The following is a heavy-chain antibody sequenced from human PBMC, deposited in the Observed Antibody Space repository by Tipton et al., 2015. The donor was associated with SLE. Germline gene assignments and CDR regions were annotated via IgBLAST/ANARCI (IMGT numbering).Heavy chain of an antibody. CDR2: ISAGGDST. V-gene: IGHV3-23*01. Sequence: SLRLSCAASGFRFISYAMTWVRQAPGKGLEWVSGISAGGDSTFYADSVKGRFTISRDNSKNTLYLQMNSLRGEDTAVYYCANGGHRDCYYMDVWGRGTTVTVSS. D-gene: IGHD3-16*01. J-gene: IGHJ6*03. CDR3: ANGGHRDCYYMDV. CDR1: GFRFISYA.